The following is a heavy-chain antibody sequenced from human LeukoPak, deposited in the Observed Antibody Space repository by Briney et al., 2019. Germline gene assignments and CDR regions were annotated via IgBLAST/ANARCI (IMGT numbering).Heavy chain of an antibody. Sequence: SGTLSLTCTVSGGSISSSSYYWGWIRQPPGKGLEWIGSIYYSGSTYYNPSLKSRVTISVDTSKNQFSLKLSSVTAAGTAVYYCARSIYSRYSSDYFDYWGQGTLVTVSS. CDR3: ARSIYSRYSSDYFDY. D-gene: IGHD6-13*01. J-gene: IGHJ4*02. CDR2: IYYSGST. V-gene: IGHV4-39*07. CDR1: GGSISSSSYY.